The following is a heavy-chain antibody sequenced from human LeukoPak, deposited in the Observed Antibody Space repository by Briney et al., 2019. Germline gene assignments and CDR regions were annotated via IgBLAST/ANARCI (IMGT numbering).Heavy chain of an antibody. J-gene: IGHJ5*02. V-gene: IGHV1-69*13. D-gene: IGHD2-21*02. CDR3: ARGPYCGGDCYLAYWFDP. CDR1: GYTFTSYG. CDR2: IIPIFGTA. Sequence: ASVKVSWKASGYTFTSYGISWVRQAPGQGLEWMGGIIPIFGTANYAQKFQGRVTITADESTSTAYMELSSLRSEDTAVYYCARGPYCGGDCYLAYWFDPWGQGTLVTVSS.